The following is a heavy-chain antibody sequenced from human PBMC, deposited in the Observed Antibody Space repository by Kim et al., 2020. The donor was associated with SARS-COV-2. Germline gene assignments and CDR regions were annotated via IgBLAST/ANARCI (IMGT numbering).Heavy chain of an antibody. CDR3: ATSGRGAFDI. J-gene: IGHJ3*02. CDR1: GGTINSYS. V-gene: IGHV1-69*02. Sequence: SVKVSCKASGGTINSYSISWVRQAPGQGLEWLGRIIPILGLANYAQNFEGRVAFTADRSPSTAYLELSSLRSDDTAVYYCATSGRGAFDIWGQGTMLTV. D-gene: IGHD3-10*01. CDR2: IIPILGLA.